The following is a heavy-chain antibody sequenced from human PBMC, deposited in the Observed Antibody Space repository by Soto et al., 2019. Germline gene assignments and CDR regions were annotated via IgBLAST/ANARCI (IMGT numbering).Heavy chain of an antibody. CDR2: INPNRGGT. D-gene: IGHD5-18*01. J-gene: IGHJ4*02. CDR3: ATRDTAMALPIDY. Sequence: GVSVKVSCKASGYTFTGYYMHWVRQAPGQGLEWMGWINPNRGGTNYAQKFQGRVTMTRDTSISTASMELSRLRSDDTAVYYCATRDTAMALPIDYWGQGTMVTVYS. CDR1: GYTFTGYY. V-gene: IGHV1-2*02.